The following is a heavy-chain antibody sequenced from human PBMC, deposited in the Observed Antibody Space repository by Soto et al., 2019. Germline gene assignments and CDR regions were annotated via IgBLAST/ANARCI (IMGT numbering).Heavy chain of an antibody. D-gene: IGHD5-18*01. V-gene: IGHV3-33*01. CDR1: GFTFSTYG. CDR3: ARTDSYGPFDY. Sequence: QVQLVESGGGVVQPGESLKLSCAASGFTFSTYGMHWVRQAPGKGLEWVAVTWSDGSNTYYADSVKGRFTISRDNSKNTLYLQINSLRVEDTALYYFARTDSYGPFDYWGQGTLVTVSS. CDR2: TWSDGSNT. J-gene: IGHJ4*02.